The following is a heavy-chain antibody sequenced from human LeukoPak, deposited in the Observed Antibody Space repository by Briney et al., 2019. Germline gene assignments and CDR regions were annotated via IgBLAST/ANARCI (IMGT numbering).Heavy chain of an antibody. V-gene: IGHV4-39*07. CDR3: ARGIGYYDSSGYSFDY. CDR1: GGSVSSGSYY. CDR2: INHSGST. Sequence: SETLSLTCTVSGGSVSSGSYYWSWIRQPPGKGLEWIGEINHSGSTNYNPSLKSRVTISVDTSKNQFSLKLSSVTAADTAVYYCARGIGYYDSSGYSFDYWGQGTLVTVSS. J-gene: IGHJ4*02. D-gene: IGHD3-22*01.